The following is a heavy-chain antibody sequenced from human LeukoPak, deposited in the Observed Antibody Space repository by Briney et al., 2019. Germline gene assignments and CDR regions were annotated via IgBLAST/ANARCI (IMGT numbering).Heavy chain of an antibody. CDR1: GFTFSNYW. Sequence: GGSLRLSCAASGFTFSNYWVHWVRQAPGKGLVWVSRINRDGSTTKYADSVKGRFTVSRDNAKNTLNLQMNSLRAEDTAVYYCARDKKSGESIESDYWGGGPLVTVPS. CDR2: INRDGSTT. J-gene: IGHJ4*02. V-gene: IGHV3-74*03. D-gene: IGHD3-10*01. CDR3: ARDKKSGESIESDY.